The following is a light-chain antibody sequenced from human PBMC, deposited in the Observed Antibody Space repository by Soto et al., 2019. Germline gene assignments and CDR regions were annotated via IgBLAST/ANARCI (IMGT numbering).Light chain of an antibody. CDR3: QQYNSYSLT. J-gene: IGKJ4*01. CDR2: DAS. V-gene: IGKV1-5*01. Sequence: DIQMTQSPSTLSASVGDRVTITCRASQSISSWLAWYQQKPGKAPKLLIYDASSLESGVPSRFSGSGSGTECTLTISSLQPDDFATYYCQQYNSYSLTLGGGTKVDIK. CDR1: QSISSW.